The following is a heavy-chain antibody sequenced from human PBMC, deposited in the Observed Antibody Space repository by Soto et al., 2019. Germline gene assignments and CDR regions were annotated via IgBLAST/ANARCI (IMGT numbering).Heavy chain of an antibody. CDR2: IIPIFGTA. D-gene: IGHD5-12*01. Sequence: QVQLVQSVAEVKKPGSSVKVSCKASGGTFSSYAISCVRQAPGQGLEWMGGIIPIFGTANYAQKFQGRVTITADESTRTAYMDLGSLRSEDTAVYYCAAGRLYSCYDRRYGMDVLGQGTTVTVSS. CDR3: AAGRLYSCYDRRYGMDV. J-gene: IGHJ6*02. V-gene: IGHV1-69*01. CDR1: GGTFSSYA.